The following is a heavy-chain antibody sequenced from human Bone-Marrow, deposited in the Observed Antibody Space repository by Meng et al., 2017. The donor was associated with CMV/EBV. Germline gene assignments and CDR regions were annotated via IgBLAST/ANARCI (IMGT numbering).Heavy chain of an antibody. Sequence: GESLKISCAASGFTFSSYWMSWVRQAPGKGLEWVSYISSSGSTIYYADSVKGRFTISRDNAKNSLYLQMNSLRAEDTAVYYCAREYSGSYPYYYYGMDVWGQGTTVTVSS. D-gene: IGHD1-26*01. V-gene: IGHV3-48*04. CDR1: GFTFSSYW. CDR2: ISSSGSTI. J-gene: IGHJ6*02. CDR3: AREYSGSYPYYYYGMDV.